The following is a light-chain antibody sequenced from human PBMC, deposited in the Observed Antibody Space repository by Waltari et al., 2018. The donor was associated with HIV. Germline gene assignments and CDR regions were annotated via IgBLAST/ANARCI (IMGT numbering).Light chain of an antibody. CDR2: WAS. V-gene: IGKV4-1*01. CDR1: QSVLYSSNNKNY. CDR3: QQYSITPVT. Sequence: DIVMTQSPDSLAVSLGERATMNCKSSQSVLYSSNNKNYLAWYQQKPGQPPKLLIHWASTRESGVPDRFSGSGSATDFTLTISSLQAEDVAVYYCQQYSITPVTFGQGTKLEIK. J-gene: IGKJ2*01.